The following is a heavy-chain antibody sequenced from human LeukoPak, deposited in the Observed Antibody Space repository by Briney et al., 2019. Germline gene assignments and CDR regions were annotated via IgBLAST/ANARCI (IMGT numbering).Heavy chain of an antibody. V-gene: IGHV1-69*06. CDR2: IIPIFGTA. CDR1: GGTFSSYA. D-gene: IGHD3-16*01. CDR3: ARARRRLGEFGSSFDY. J-gene: IGHJ4*02. Sequence: ASVKVSCKASGGTFSSYAISWVRQAPGQGLGWMGGIIPIFGTANYAQKFQGRVTITADKSTSTAYMELSSLRSEDTAVYYCARARRRLGEFGSSFDYWGQGTLVTVSS.